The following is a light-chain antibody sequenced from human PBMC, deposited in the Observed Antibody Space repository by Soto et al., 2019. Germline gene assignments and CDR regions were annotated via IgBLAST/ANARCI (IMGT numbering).Light chain of an antibody. CDR2: DAS. V-gene: IGKV1-33*01. Sequence: DIQMTQSPSSLSSSVGDRVTISGQANQHINKHLNWYQHKPGKAPQLLIFDASNLATGVPSRFSGSGSGTHFTFTISIVQPEDFATYYCHQYHNFPITFGQGTRLEIK. CDR1: QHINKH. J-gene: IGKJ5*01. CDR3: HQYHNFPIT.